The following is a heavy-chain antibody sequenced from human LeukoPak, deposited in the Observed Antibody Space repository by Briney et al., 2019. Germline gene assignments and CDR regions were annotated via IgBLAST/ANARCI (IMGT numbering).Heavy chain of an antibody. Sequence: PSETLSLTCTVSGGSISSSSYYWSWIRQPPGKGLEWIGYIYYSGSTNYNPSLKSRVTISVDTAKNQFSLKLSSVTAAATAVYYCARTPIVVVPAAKARDYYYYYMDVWGKGTTVTISS. CDR3: ARTPIVVVPAAKARDYYYYYMDV. CDR2: IYYSGST. D-gene: IGHD2-2*01. J-gene: IGHJ6*03. V-gene: IGHV4-61*01. CDR1: GGSISSSSYY.